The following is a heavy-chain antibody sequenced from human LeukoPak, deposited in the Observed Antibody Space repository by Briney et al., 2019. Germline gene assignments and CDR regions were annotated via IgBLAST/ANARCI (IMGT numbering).Heavy chain of an antibody. V-gene: IGHV4-39*01. Sequence: SETLSLTCTVSGGSIISSDYHWGWVRQPPGKGLEWIGTISYSENTDYNPSLRSRVTISVDTSNNQFSLRLGSVTAADTAVYHCARHCCSGPAKRVFDIWGQGTMVTVSS. CDR2: ISYSENT. CDR3: ARHCCSGPAKRVFDI. D-gene: IGHD2-15*01. J-gene: IGHJ3*02. CDR1: GGSIISSDYH.